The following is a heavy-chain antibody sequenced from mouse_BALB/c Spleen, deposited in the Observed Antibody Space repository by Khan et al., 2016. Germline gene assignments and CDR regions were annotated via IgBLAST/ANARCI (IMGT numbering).Heavy chain of an antibody. V-gene: IGHV1S127*01. D-gene: IGHD1-1*01. CDR1: GYSFTSYW. J-gene: IGHJ2*01. CDR2: INPTDSDT. CDR3: TTTVVARYFDY. Sequence: QVQLKQSGPQLVRPGASVKISCKASGYSFTSYWMHWVKQRPGQGLEWIAMINPTDSDTRLNQKFKDKATLTVDKSSSTAYMQLRSPTSEDSAVYDCTTTVVARYFDYWGQGTTLTVSS.